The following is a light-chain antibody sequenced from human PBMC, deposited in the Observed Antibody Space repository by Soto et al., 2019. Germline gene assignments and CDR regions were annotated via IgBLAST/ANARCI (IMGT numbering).Light chain of an antibody. Sequence: DIVMTQSPLSLPVTPGEPASISCRSSQSLLHSNGYNLLDWYLQKPGQSPQLLIYLGSNRASGVPDRFSGSGSGTDFTLKISRVEAEDVGVYYCMQALQTPCTFGQGTRLEIK. CDR1: QSLLHSNGYNL. CDR2: LGS. CDR3: MQALQTPCT. V-gene: IGKV2-28*01. J-gene: IGKJ5*01.